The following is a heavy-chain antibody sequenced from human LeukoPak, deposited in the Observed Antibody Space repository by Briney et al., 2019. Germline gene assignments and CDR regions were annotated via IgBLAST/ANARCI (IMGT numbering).Heavy chain of an antibody. Sequence: ASVKVPCKASGYRLTDYYMHWVRQAPGQGLEWMGWINPNSGDTNYAQRFQGRVTMTRDTSISTAYMELSRLRSDDTAVYYCARDDYGGNGLAHWGQGTLVTVSS. J-gene: IGHJ4*02. D-gene: IGHD4-23*01. V-gene: IGHV1-2*02. CDR2: INPNSGDT. CDR3: ARDDYGGNGLAH. CDR1: GYRLTDYY.